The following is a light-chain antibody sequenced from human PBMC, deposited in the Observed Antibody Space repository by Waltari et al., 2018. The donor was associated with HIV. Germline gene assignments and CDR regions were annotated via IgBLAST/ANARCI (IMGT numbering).Light chain of an antibody. V-gene: IGKV4-1*01. J-gene: IGKJ1*01. Sequence: DVVMTQSPDALKGSLGERVTINCKSSQSVFSTSNKKSYLDWYQQRPGQTLNWLVYWATTRVSGVPARCSGSGSGTDFTLTINNLQAEDAAIYYCQQYYITPPTFGQGTKVEI. CDR2: WAT. CDR3: QQYYITPPT. CDR1: QSVFSTSNKKSY.